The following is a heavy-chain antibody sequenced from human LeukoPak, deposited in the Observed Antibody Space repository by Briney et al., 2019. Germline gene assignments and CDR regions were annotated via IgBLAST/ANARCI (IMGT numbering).Heavy chain of an antibody. V-gene: IGHV3-11*01. Sequence: GGSLRLSCAASRFTFSDYYMTWIRQAPGKGLEWVSYISISGSTIYYADSVRGRFTISRDNAQNSLYLQMNSLRAEDTAVYYCAKTAVPAALGYYYYYMDVWGKGTTVTVSS. D-gene: IGHD2-2*01. J-gene: IGHJ6*03. CDR1: RFTFSDYY. CDR3: AKTAVPAALGYYYYYMDV. CDR2: ISISGSTI.